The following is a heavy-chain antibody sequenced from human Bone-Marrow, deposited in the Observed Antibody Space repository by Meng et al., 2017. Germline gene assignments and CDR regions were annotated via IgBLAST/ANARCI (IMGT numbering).Heavy chain of an antibody. CDR1: GFTFSSYE. CDR3: ARFQYSSGWGPYYYYYYGMDA. CDR2: ISSSGSTI. V-gene: IGHV3-48*03. D-gene: IGHD6-19*01. J-gene: IGHJ6*02. Sequence: GESLKISCAASGFTFSSYEMNWVRQAPGKGLEWVSYISSSGSTIYYADSVKGRFTISRDNAKNSLYLQMNSLRAEDTAVYYCARFQYSSGWGPYYYYYYGMDAWGQGTTVTVSS.